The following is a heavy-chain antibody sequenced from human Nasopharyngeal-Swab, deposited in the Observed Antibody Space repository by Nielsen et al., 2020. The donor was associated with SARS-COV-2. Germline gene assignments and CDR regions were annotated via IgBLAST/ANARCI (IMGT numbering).Heavy chain of an antibody. V-gene: IGHV3-11*01. CDR1: GFTFSDYY. CDR2: ISSSGSTI. Sequence: GESLKISCAASGFTFSDYYMSWIRQAPGKGLEWVSYISSSGSTIYYADSVKGRFTISRDNAKNSLYLQMNSLRAEDTAVYYCASHYYGSSGYYRPRDYWGQGTLVTVSS. CDR3: ASHYYGSSGYYRPRDY. J-gene: IGHJ4*02. D-gene: IGHD3-22*01.